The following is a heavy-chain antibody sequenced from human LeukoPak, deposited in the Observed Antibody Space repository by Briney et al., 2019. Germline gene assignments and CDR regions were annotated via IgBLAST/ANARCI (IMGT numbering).Heavy chain of an antibody. Sequence: SETLSLTCAVSGGSITSSNWWSWVRQPPGKGLEWIGEIYHSGSTNYNPSLKSRVTISVDKSKNQFSLKLSSVTAADTAVYYCARDLGYLDHDSSGYLVGWGQGTLATVSS. J-gene: IGHJ4*02. CDR1: GGSITSSNW. CDR3: ARDLGYLDHDSSGYLVG. D-gene: IGHD3-22*01. CDR2: IYHSGST. V-gene: IGHV4-4*02.